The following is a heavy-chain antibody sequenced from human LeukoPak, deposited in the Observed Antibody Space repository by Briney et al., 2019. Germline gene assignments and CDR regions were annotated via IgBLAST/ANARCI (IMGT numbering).Heavy chain of an antibody. J-gene: IGHJ4*02. D-gene: IGHD5-18*01. CDR2: IYTSGST. V-gene: IGHV4-61*02. CDR1: GGSISSGSYY. Sequence: SETLSLTCTVSGGSISSGSYYWSWIRQPAGKGLEWIGRIYTSGSTNYNPSLRSRVTISVDTSKNQFSLKLSSVTAADTAVYYCASLGYSYGLDYWGQGTLVTVSS. CDR3: ASLGYSYGLDY.